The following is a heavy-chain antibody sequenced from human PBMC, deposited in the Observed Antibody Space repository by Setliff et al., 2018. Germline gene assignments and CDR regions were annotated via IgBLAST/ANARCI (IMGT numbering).Heavy chain of an antibody. CDR2: ISPYKSDT. CDR3: AREGVHTWSSTDYRYYMDV. CDR1: GYSFINYG. D-gene: IGHD2-21*01. V-gene: IGHV1-18*01. Sequence: SVKVSCKASGYSFINYGITWVRQAPGQGLEWMGWISPYKSDTNYAQKFQGRVSMTTDTSTSTAYMELRNLRSDDTAVYYCAREGVHTWSSTDYRYYMDVWGKGTTVTVSS. J-gene: IGHJ6*03.